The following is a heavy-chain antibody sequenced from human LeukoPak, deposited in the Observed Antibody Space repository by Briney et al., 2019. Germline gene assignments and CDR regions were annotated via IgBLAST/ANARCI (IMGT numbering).Heavy chain of an antibody. D-gene: IGHD3-3*01. CDR3: ARNQGFLEWLSLDY. J-gene: IGHJ4*02. V-gene: IGHV4-34*01. Sequence: ASETLSLTCAVYGGSFSGYYWSWIRQPPGKGLEWIGEINHSGSTNYNPSLKSRVTISVDTSKNQFSLKLSSVTAADTAVYYCARNQGFLEWLSLDYWGQGTLVTVSS. CDR1: GGSFSGYY. CDR2: INHSGST.